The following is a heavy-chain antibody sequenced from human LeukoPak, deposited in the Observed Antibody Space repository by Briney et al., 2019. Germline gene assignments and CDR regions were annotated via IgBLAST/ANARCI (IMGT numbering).Heavy chain of an antibody. J-gene: IGHJ4*02. Sequence: ASVKVSCKASGYTFTSYGISWVRQAPGQGLEWMGWISAYNGNTNYAQKFQGRVTMTRDTSISTAYMELSRLRSDDTAVYYCARVIMITFGGVIVMDYWGQGTLVTVSS. V-gene: IGHV1-18*01. D-gene: IGHD3-16*02. CDR1: GYTFTSYG. CDR2: ISAYNGNT. CDR3: ARVIMITFGGVIVMDY.